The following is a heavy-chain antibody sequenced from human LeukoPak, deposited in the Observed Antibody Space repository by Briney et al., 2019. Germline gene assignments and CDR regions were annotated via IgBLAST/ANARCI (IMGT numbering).Heavy chain of an antibody. V-gene: IGHV3-23*01. CDR2: ISGSGGST. CDR3: AKSATVTTDYYYYYMDV. D-gene: IGHD4-17*01. CDR1: GFTFSSYA. J-gene: IGHJ6*03. Sequence: PGGSLRPSCAASGFTFSSYAMSWVRQAPGKGLEWVSAISGSGGSTYYADSVKGRFTISRDNSKNTLYLQMNSLRAEDTAVYYCAKSATVTTDYYYYYMDVWGKGTTVTISS.